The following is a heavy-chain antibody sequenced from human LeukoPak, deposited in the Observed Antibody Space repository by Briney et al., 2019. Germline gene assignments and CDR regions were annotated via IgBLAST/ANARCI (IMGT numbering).Heavy chain of an antibody. CDR1: GGSFSGYY. D-gene: IGHD1-7*01. J-gene: IGHJ5*02. CDR2: INHSGST. V-gene: IGHV4-34*01. Sequence: PSETLSLTCAVYGGSFSGYYWSWIRQPPGKGLEWIGEINHSGSTNYNPSLKSRVTISVDTSKNQFSLKLSSVTAADTAVYYCARERLELSISNWFDPWGQGTLVTVSS. CDR3: ARERLELSISNWFDP.